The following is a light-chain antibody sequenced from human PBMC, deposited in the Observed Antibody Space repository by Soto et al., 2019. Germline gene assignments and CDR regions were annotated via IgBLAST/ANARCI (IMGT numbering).Light chain of an antibody. CDR3: QQYGSSGYT. CDR2: GAS. CDR1: QSVSSSY. V-gene: IGKV3-20*01. J-gene: IGKJ2*01. Sequence: EIVLTQSPGTLSLSPGERATLSCRASQSVSSSYLVWYQQKPGQAPRLLIYGASSRATGIPDRFSGSGSGTDFTLTISSLEPEDFAVYYCQQYGSSGYTFGQGTKLEIK.